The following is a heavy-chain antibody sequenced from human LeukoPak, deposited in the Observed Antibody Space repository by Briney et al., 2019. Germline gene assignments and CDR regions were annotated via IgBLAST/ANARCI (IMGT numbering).Heavy chain of an antibody. CDR3: TSVLPTAASFDY. CDR1: GFTFSGSG. D-gene: IGHD2-2*01. V-gene: IGHV3-73*01. CDR2: ARSKANNYAT. J-gene: IGHJ4*02. Sequence: GGSLKLSCAASGFTFSGSGMHWVRQASGKGLEWVGQARSKANNYATAYATSVKGRFTISRDDSKNTVYLQMNSLKTEDTAVYYCTSVLPTAASFDYWGQGTLVTVSS.